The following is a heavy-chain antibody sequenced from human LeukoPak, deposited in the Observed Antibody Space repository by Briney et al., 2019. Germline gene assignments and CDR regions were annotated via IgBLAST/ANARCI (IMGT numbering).Heavy chain of an antibody. CDR1: GGSISSGGYD. V-gene: IGHV4-30-2*01. Sequence: PSETLSLTCTVSGGSISSGGYDWRWIRQPPGKGLEWIEYIYHSGSTYYNPSLKSRVTISVDRSKNQFSLKLSSVTAADTAVYYCARDSGQSGYYDYWGQGTLVTVSS. CDR3: ARDSGQSGYYDY. J-gene: IGHJ4*02. D-gene: IGHD3-3*01. CDR2: IYHSGST.